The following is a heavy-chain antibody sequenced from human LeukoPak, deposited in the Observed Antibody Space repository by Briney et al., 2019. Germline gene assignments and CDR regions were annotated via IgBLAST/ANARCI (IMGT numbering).Heavy chain of an antibody. CDR3: TTTAGRWPYYFDY. CDR2: IKSITDGGTT. V-gene: IGHV3-15*01. Sequence: GGSLRLSCAASGFTLNNAWMSWVRQAPGKGLEWVGRIKSITDGGTTDSAAPVKGRFTISRDDSKNTLYLQMNSLKTEDTAVYYCTTTAGRWPYYFDYWGQGTLVSVSS. J-gene: IGHJ4*02. D-gene: IGHD4-23*01. CDR1: GFTLNNAW.